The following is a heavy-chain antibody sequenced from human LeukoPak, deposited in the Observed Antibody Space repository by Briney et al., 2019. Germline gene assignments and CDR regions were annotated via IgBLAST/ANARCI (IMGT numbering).Heavy chain of an antibody. V-gene: IGHV1-2*02. J-gene: IGHJ4*02. Sequence: ASVKVSCKASGYTFTGYYMHWVRQAPGQGLEWMGWINPNSGGTNYAQKFQGRVTMTRDTSISTAYMELSRLRSDDTAVYYCARAYDILTGGLDYWGQGTLVTVSS. CDR2: INPNSGGT. CDR1: GYTFTGYY. CDR3: ARAYDILTGGLDY. D-gene: IGHD3-9*01.